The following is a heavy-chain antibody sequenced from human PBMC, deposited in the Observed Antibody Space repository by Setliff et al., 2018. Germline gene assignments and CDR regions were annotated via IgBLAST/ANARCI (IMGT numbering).Heavy chain of an antibody. D-gene: IGHD3-22*01. CDR3: ARDKGYDSNGYYFYYYYYMDV. CDR2: INPGNGNT. Sequence: GASVKVSCKASGYTFTDYAMHWVRQAPGQRLEWMGWINPGNGNTKYSQKFQGRVTITRDTSASTAYMELSSLRSEDTAVYYCARDKGYDSNGYYFYYYYYMDVWGKGTTVTVSS. V-gene: IGHV1-3*01. CDR1: GYTFTDYA. J-gene: IGHJ6*03.